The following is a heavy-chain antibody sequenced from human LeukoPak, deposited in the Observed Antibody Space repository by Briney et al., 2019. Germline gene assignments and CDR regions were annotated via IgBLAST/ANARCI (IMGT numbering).Heavy chain of an antibody. CDR1: GGTFSRYA. Sequence: SVKVSCKASGGTFSRYAISWARQAPGQGLEWMGGIIPIFGTANYAQKFQGRVTITADESTSTAYMELSSLRSEDTAVYYCAREGYCSSTSCYQDYWGQGTLVTVSS. V-gene: IGHV1-69*01. CDR3: AREGYCSSTSCYQDY. J-gene: IGHJ4*02. D-gene: IGHD2-2*01. CDR2: IIPIFGTA.